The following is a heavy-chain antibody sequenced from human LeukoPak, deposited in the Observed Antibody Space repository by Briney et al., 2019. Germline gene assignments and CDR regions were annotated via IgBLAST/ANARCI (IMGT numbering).Heavy chain of an antibody. J-gene: IGHJ6*03. V-gene: IGHV4-59*08. CDR1: GASISSYY. CDR2: VYYSVST. Sequence: SETLSLTCSVSGASISSYYWTWIRQAPGKGLEWIGYVYYSVSTNYNPSLKSRVSISQDTSKNQVSLKLSSVTAADTAVYYCARQESGPYHYMDVWGKGTTVTVSS. CDR3: ARQESGPYHYMDV. D-gene: IGHD3-3*01.